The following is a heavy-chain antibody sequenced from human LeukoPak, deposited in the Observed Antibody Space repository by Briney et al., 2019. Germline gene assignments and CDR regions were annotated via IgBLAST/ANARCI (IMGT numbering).Heavy chain of an antibody. CDR2: VYPSGST. J-gene: IGHJ3*02. CDR3: ARKTYDSTGPTPHPHVFDI. CDR1: GASNSRSNW. Sequence: KSSETLSLTCVVSGASNSRSNWWSWVRQPPGRGLEWIGEVYPSGSTNFNPSLKSRVTMSVDKSKNQFSLILNSVTAADTAVYYCARKTYDSTGPTPHPHVFDIWGQGTMVTVSS. V-gene: IGHV4-4*02. D-gene: IGHD3-22*01.